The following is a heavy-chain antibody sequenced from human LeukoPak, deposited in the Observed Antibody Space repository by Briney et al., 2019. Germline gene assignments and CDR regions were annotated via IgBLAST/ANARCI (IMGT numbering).Heavy chain of an antibody. Sequence: SETLSLTCTVSGGSISSGDYYWSWIRQPPGKGLEWIGYIYYSGSTYYNPSLKSRVTISVDTSKNQFSLKLSSVTAADTAVYYCARVDEQQLALSWGQGTLVTVSS. CDR2: IYYSGST. CDR3: ARVDEQQLALS. CDR1: GGSISSGDYY. J-gene: IGHJ4*02. V-gene: IGHV4-30-4*01. D-gene: IGHD6-13*01.